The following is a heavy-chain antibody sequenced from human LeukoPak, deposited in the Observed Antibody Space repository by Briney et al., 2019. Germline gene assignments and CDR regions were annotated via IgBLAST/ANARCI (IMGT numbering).Heavy chain of an antibody. CDR2: INYSGNT. CDR3: ARVRLGFDY. Sequence: RASETLSLTCTVSGGSISSSSYYWVWIRQPPGKELEWIGSINYSGNTYYNPSVKSRVTISVDTSKNQFSLKLSSVTAADTAVYYCARVRLGFDYWGQGTLVTVSS. CDR1: GGSISSSSYY. D-gene: IGHD6-19*01. V-gene: IGHV4-39*07. J-gene: IGHJ4*02.